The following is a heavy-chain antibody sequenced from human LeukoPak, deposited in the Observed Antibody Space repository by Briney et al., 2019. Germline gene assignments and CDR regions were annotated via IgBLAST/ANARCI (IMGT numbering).Heavy chain of an antibody. V-gene: IGHV4-59*01. CDR3: AREAEAGTIWYYYYMDF. D-gene: IGHD6-13*01. J-gene: IGHJ6*03. CDR2: IYYSGST. Sequence: SLSLTSTLSAGSICSYYCSCIRHPPGRGVEWFGYIYYSGSTNYNPTLQSRVTIYVDTSKNHFSLKLSSVTAADTAVYYCAREAEAGTIWYYYYMDFWGQGTMVTVSS. CDR1: AGSICSYY.